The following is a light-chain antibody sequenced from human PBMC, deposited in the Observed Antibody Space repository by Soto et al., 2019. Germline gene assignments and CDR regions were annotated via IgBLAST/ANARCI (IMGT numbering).Light chain of an antibody. V-gene: IGKV3-15*01. J-gene: IGKJ4*01. CDR3: QQYNNWPLT. CDR2: GAS. CDR1: QSVSSN. Sequence: EIMMTHSPATLSVSPCERATLSCRASQSVSSNLAWYQQKPGQAPRLLIYGASTRATGIPARLSGSGSGTEFTLTISSLQSEDFAVYYCQQYNNWPLTFGGGTKVDIK.